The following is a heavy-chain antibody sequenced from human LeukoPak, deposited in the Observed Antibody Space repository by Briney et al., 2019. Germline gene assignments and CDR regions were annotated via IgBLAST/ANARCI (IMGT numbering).Heavy chain of an antibody. J-gene: IGHJ4*02. CDR3: ASGYCSSTSCRLEGDFDY. Sequence: QSGGSLRLSCAASGFTFSSYAMHWVRQAPGKGLEWVAVISYDGSNKYYADSVKGRFTISRDNSKNTLYLQMNSLRAEDTAVYYCASGYCSSTSCRLEGDFDYWGQGTLVTVSS. CDR1: GFTFSSYA. D-gene: IGHD2-2*03. V-gene: IGHV3-30-3*01. CDR2: ISYDGSNK.